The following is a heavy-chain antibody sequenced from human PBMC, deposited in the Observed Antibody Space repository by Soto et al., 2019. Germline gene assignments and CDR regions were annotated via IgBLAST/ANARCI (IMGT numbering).Heavy chain of an antibody. J-gene: IGHJ4*02. D-gene: IGHD6-19*01. V-gene: IGHV3-23*01. CDR1: GXTFSSYS. Sequence: GSLRLSCAASGXTFSSYSMSWVRQAPGKGLEWVSAISGSGGSTYYADSVKGRFTISRYNSKNTLYLQMNSLRAEDTAVYYCAKYLLGAVADHWGQGTLGTVS. CDR2: ISGSGGST. CDR3: AKYLLGAVADH.